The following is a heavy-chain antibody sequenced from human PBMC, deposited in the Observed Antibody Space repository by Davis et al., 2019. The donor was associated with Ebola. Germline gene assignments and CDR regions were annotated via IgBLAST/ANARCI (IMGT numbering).Heavy chain of an antibody. J-gene: IGHJ4*02. CDR1: GFSASTNY. V-gene: IGHV3-53*01. CDR2: LYPDSRA. CDR3: VREDRWAYHY. Sequence: GGSLRLSCAVSGFSASTNYMNWVRQAPGQGLEYVSDLYPDSRAFYVDSVKGRFTISRDISENTLYLQMNSLKTEDTAVYYCVREDRWAYHYWGQGTLVTVSS. D-gene: IGHD6-13*01.